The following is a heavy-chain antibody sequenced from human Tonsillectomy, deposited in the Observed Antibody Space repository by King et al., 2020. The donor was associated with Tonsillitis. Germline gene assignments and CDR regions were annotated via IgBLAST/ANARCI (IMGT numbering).Heavy chain of an antibody. CDR2: INSDESST. V-gene: IGHV3-74*02. D-gene: IGHD3-22*01. CDR1: GFTFSSYW. Sequence: VQLVESGGGLVQPGGSLRLSCAASGFTFSSYWMHWVRQAPGKGLVWVSRINSDESSTTYADSVKGRFNISRDNAKNTLYLQMNSLRAEDTAVFYCARGGDSSGFYFHWFDPWGQGTLVTVSS. CDR3: ARGGDSSGFYFHWFDP. J-gene: IGHJ5*02.